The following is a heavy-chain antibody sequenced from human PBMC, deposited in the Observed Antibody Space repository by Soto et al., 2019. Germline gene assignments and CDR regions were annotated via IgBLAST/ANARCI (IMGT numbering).Heavy chain of an antibody. CDR3: GSVNLRFTYGIYV. Sequence: PGWNPRLSCGASELTFSSNEMHWVRQAPGKGLEWLSYISKSGSVIYYADSVKGRFTISRDNAKNLLYLQMSSLRAEDTAVYFFGSVNLRFTYGIYVWG. D-gene: IGHD3-3*01. CDR2: ISKSGSVI. J-gene: IGHJ6*02. CDR1: ELTFSSNE. V-gene: IGHV3-48*03.